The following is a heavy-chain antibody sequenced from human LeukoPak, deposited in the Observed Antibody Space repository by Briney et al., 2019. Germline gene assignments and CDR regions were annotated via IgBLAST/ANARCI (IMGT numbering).Heavy chain of an antibody. Sequence: SETLSLTCTASGGSINYYYWMWVRQPPGKGLEWIGYIYYSGGTHYNPSLKSRVTMLVDTSKNQFSLKLTAVTAADTAVYYCAREIPGAGHFDYWGQGSLVTVSS. CDR2: IYYSGGT. V-gene: IGHV4-59*01. CDR3: AREIPGAGHFDY. CDR1: GGSINYYY. J-gene: IGHJ4*02. D-gene: IGHD7-27*01.